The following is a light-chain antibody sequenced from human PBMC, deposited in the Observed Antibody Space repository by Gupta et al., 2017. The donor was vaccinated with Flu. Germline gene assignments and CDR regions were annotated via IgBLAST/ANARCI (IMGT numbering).Light chain of an antibody. J-gene: IGKJ2*03. Sequence: EIVLTQSPATLSSSPGERATLSCRASKSVSSYLAWYQQKTGHAPRLLIYDASNRATGIPARFSGSGSGTDFTLTISSRVPEDFAVYYCQQRSNWPPYSFGQGTKLEIK. CDR1: KSVSSY. V-gene: IGKV3-11*01. CDR2: DAS. CDR3: QQRSNWPPYS.